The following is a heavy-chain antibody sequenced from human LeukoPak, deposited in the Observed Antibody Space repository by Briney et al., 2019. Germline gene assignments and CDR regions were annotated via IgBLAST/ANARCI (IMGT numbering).Heavy chain of an antibody. CDR3: ARAYGMDV. Sequence: ASVKVSCKASGYTFTSYGISWVRQAPGQGLEWMGWISAYNGNTNYAQKLQGRVTITRDTSASTAYMELSSLRSEDTAVYYCARAYGMDVWGQGTTVTVSS. CDR1: GYTFTSYG. J-gene: IGHJ6*02. V-gene: IGHV1-18*01. CDR2: ISAYNGNT.